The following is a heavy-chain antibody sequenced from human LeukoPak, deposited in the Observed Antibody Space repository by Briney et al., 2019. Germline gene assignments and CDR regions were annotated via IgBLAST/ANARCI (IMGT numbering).Heavy chain of an antibody. CDR3: AREEDCSGGSCYFDY. CDR1: GYTFTGYY. J-gene: IGHJ4*02. CDR2: INPNSGGT. D-gene: IGHD2-15*01. Sequence: ASVKVSCKASGYTFTGYYMHWVRQAPGQGLEWMGWINPNSGGTNYAQKFQGRVTMTRDTSISTAYMELSRLRSDDTAVYYCAREEDCSGGSCYFDYWGQGTLVTVSS. V-gene: IGHV1-2*02.